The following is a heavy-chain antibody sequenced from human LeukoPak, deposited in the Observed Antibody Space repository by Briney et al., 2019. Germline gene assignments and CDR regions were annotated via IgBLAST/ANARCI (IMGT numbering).Heavy chain of an antibody. CDR3: AGQAYSSSWYRDY. CDR2: ISYDGSNK. J-gene: IGHJ4*02. Sequence: GGSLRLSCAASGFTFSSYAMHWVRQAPGKGLEWVAVISYDGSNKYCADSVKGRFTISRDNSKNTLYLQMNSLRAEDTAVYYCAGQAYSSSWYRDYWGQGTLVTVSS. D-gene: IGHD6-13*01. V-gene: IGHV3-30*04. CDR1: GFTFSSYA.